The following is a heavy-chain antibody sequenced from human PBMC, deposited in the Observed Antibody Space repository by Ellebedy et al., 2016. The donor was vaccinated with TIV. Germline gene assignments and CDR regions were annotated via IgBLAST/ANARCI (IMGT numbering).Heavy chain of an antibody. CDR1: GGTFSSHA. Sequence: ASVKVSCKASGGTFSSHAISWVRQAPGQGLEWMGGIIPIFGTANYAQKFQGRVTMTTDTSTNTAYMELRSLRSDDTAVYYCARDGSYYESSGNPFHHWGQGTLVTVSS. CDR3: ARDGSYYESSGNPFHH. J-gene: IGHJ1*01. D-gene: IGHD3-22*01. CDR2: IIPIFGTA. V-gene: IGHV1-69*05.